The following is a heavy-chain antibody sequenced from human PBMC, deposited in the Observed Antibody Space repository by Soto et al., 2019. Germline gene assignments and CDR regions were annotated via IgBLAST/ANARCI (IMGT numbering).Heavy chain of an antibody. CDR1: GASISGGGHY. CDR3: ARDLGGVATPDY. Sequence: QVQLQESGPGLVKPSQTLSLTCNVSGASISGGGHYWTWIRQPPGKGLEWIGYIYGSANTYYRPSLKSRVNIAVDPSKTPFSLKLSSVTAADTAVYYCARDLGGVATPDYWGQGTLVTVSS. J-gene: IGHJ4*02. D-gene: IGHD5-12*01. CDR2: IYGSANT. V-gene: IGHV4-30-4*01.